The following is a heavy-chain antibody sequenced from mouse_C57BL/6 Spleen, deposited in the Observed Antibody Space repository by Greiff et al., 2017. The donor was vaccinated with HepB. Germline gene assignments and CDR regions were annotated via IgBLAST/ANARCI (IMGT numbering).Heavy chain of an antibody. Sequence: EVMLVESGGGLVKPGGSLKLSCAASGFTFSSYTMSWVRQTPEKRLEWVATISGGGGNTYYPDSVKGRFTISRDNAKNTLYLQMSSLRSEDTALYYCARGSVYFDYWGQGTTPTVSS. CDR3: ARGSVYFDY. J-gene: IGHJ2*01. CDR2: ISGGGGNT. V-gene: IGHV5-9*01. CDR1: GFTFSSYT.